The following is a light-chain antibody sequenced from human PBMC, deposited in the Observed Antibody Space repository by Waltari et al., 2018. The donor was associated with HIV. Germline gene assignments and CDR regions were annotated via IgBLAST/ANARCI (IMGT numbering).Light chain of an antibody. CDR3: MQRIAFPVT. J-gene: IGKJ5*01. CDR1: PSLRDSDDEITY. V-gene: IGKV2-40*01. Sequence: IVMTQRPYSLSVTPGEPASISCRSSPSLRDSDDEITYLDWFLQRPGQSPQLLFYSHSYRASGVPDRFSGGGSGTNFTLKINKMEAGDFGVYFCMQRIAFPVTFGQGTRLEIK. CDR2: SHS.